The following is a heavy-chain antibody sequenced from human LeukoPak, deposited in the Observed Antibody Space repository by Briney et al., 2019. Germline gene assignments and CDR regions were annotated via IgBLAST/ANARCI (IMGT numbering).Heavy chain of an antibody. J-gene: IGHJ4*02. Sequence: ASVKVPFKASGYTFTGYYMHWVRQAPGQGLEWMGWINPNSGGTNYAQKFQGRVTMTRDTSISTAYMELSRLRSDDTAVYYCARALDGYYSYYFDYWGQGTLVTVSS. D-gene: IGHD5-24*01. CDR2: INPNSGGT. CDR3: ARALDGYYSYYFDY. V-gene: IGHV1-2*02. CDR1: GYTFTGYY.